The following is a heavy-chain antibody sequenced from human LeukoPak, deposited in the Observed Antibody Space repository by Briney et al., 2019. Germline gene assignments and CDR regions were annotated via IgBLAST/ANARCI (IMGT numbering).Heavy chain of an antibody. CDR1: GFAFSAYE. J-gene: IGHJ4*02. CDR2: ISGSDTTT. Sequence: QAGGSLRLSCLASGFAFSAYEMNWVRQAPGRDLEWVSYISGSDTTTYYADSVRGRFTIFRDNAKNSLYLQMNSLRAEDTALYYCTTLGYHLDSWGKGTLVTVSS. CDR3: TTLGYHLDS. V-gene: IGHV3-48*03. D-gene: IGHD3-22*01.